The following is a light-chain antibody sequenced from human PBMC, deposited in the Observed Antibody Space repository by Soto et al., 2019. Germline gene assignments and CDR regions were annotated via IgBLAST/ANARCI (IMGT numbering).Light chain of an antibody. V-gene: IGKV1-8*01. Sequence: AIRMTQSPSSFSASTGDRVTITCRASQGISSYLAWYQQKPGKAPKLLIYAASTLQSGVPSRFSGSGSGTDCTHTISCLHAEDFATHDSQQYYSYPWTFGQGTKVEIK. CDR1: QGISSY. J-gene: IGKJ1*01. CDR2: AAS. CDR3: QQYYSYPWT.